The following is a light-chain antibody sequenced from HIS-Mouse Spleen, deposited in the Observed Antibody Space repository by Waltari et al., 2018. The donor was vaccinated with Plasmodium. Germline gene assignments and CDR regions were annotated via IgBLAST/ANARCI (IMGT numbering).Light chain of an antibody. CDR1: QSVSSN. CDR3: QQYNNWSFT. J-gene: IGKJ3*01. Sequence: KVMTQSPATLSVSPGERATISCRASQSVSSNLAWYQQKPGQAPRLLIYGASTRATGIPARFSGSGSGTEFTLTISSLQSEDFAVYYCQQYNNWSFTFGPGTKVDIK. V-gene: IGKV3-15*01. CDR2: GAS.